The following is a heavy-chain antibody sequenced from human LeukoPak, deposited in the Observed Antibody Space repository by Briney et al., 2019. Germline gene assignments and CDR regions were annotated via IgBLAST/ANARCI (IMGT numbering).Heavy chain of an antibody. D-gene: IGHD2-21*02. V-gene: IGHV3-74*01. CDR2: IRSDGRST. CDR1: GFSFSSYW. J-gene: IGHJ4*02. CDR3: AREPLHCVGDCYSLFDY. Sequence: PGGSLRLSCAASGFSFSSYWMHWVRHAPGQGLVWVSRIRSDGRSTDYADSVKGRFTISRDNAKNTVYLQVNSLRAEDTAVYYCAREPLHCVGDCYSLFDYWGQGTLVTVSS.